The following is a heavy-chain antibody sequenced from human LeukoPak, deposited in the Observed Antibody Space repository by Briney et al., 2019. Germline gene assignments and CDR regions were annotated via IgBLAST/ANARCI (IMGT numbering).Heavy chain of an antibody. Sequence: SETLSLTCAVYGGSFSGYYWSWIRQPPGKGLEWIGEINHSGSINYNPSLKSRVTISVDTSKNQFSLKLSSVTAADTAVYYCSLYSSSWWGAGWFDPWGQGTLVTVSS. CDR3: SLYSSSWWGAGWFDP. V-gene: IGHV4-34*03. CDR2: INHSGSI. CDR1: GGSFSGYY. J-gene: IGHJ5*02. D-gene: IGHD6-13*01.